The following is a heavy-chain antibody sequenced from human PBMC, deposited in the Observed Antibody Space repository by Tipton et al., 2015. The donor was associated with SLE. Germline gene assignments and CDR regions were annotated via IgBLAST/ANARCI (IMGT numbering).Heavy chain of an antibody. D-gene: IGHD4-17*01. CDR1: GGSFTSDGYY. J-gene: IGHJ1*01. Sequence: TLSLTCTVSGGSFTSDGYYWGWIRQHPVKGLEWIGYISYSGTTYYNPSLKSRITILVDTSTNRLSLRLNSVTAADTAVYYCARSQYGDYGPEYFQHWGQGTLVTVSS. V-gene: IGHV4-31*03. CDR2: ISYSGTT. CDR3: ARSQYGDYGPEYFQH.